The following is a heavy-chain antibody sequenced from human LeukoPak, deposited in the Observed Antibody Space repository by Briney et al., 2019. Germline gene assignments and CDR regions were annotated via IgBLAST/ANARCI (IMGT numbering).Heavy chain of an antibody. CDR3: AKDRVGALLYFDF. V-gene: IGHV3-23*01. CDR1: GITFSFYG. D-gene: IGHD1-26*01. CDR2: TTGSGGTT. Sequence: GGTLRLSCEASGITFSFYGMSWVRQAPGKGLEWVSATTGSGGTTYYADSMKDRFTISRDNSKNTLYLQMNSLRAEDTAVYYCAKDRVGALLYFDFWGQGTLVTVSS. J-gene: IGHJ4*02.